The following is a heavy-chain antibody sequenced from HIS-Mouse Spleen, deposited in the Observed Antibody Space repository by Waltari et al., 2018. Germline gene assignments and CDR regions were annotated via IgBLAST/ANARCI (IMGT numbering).Heavy chain of an antibody. V-gene: IGHV4-34*01. D-gene: IGHD6-13*01. CDR3: ARGKGSSSWYYFDY. CDR1: GWSCSGSY. Sequence: QVQLQQWGAGLLKPSETLSLACAVYGWSCSGSYWSWICQPPGQGLEWIGEINHSGSTNYNPSLKSRVTISVDTSKNQFSLKLSSVTAADTAVYYCARGKGSSSWYYFDYWGQGTLVTVSS. CDR2: INHSGST. J-gene: IGHJ4*02.